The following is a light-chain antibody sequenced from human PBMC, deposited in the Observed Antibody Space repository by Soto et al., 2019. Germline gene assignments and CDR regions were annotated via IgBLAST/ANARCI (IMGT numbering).Light chain of an antibody. CDR2: GNN. J-gene: IGLJ1*01. Sequence: QSVLTQPPSVSGAPGQRVTISCTGSSSNIGAGYDVHWYQQLPGTAPTLLISGNNNRPSGVPDRLSGSKSGTSASLAITGLRAEYEANYFCQSSDSSLSGYVFGTGTKVPVL. V-gene: IGLV1-40*01. CDR3: QSSDSSLSGYV. CDR1: SSNIGAGYD.